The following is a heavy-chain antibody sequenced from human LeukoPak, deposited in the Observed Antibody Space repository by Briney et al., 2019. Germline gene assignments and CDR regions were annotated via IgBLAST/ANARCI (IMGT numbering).Heavy chain of an antibody. V-gene: IGHV4-34*01. CDR1: GGSFSGFY. CDR3: ASRRSGWYGYYYYYGMDV. J-gene: IGHJ6*02. CDR2: INHSGST. Sequence: SETLSLTCAFYGGSFSGFYWSWIRQPPGKGLEWIGEINHSGSTNYNPSLKSRVTISVDTSKNQFSLKLNSVTAADTAVYYCASRRSGWYGYYYYYGMDVWGQGTTVTVSS. D-gene: IGHD6-19*01.